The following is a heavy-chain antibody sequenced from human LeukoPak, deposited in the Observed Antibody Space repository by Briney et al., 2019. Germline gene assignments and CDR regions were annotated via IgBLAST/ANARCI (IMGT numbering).Heavy chain of an antibody. CDR2: ISSSSSYI. J-gene: IGHJ4*02. CDR1: GFTFSSYS. V-gene: IGHV3-21*01. CDR3: AGAYYYDSSPIDY. D-gene: IGHD3-22*01. Sequence: GGSLRLSCAASGFTFSSYSMTWVRQAPGKGLGWVSSISSSSSYIYYADSVKGRFTISRDNAKNSLYLQMNSLRAEDTAVYYCAGAYYYDSSPIDYWGQGTLVTVSS.